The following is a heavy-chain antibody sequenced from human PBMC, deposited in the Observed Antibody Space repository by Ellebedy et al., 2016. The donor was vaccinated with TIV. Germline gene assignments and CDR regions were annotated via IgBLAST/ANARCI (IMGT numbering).Heavy chain of an antibody. Sequence: GGSLRLXCAASGFTFRSYWMHWVRQVPGKGLMWVSRIDNDGSNTYYADSVKGRFTISRDNAKSTLYLQMNGLRAEDTAVYYCGRDSGKVVTLWGQGTLVTVSS. V-gene: IGHV3-74*01. D-gene: IGHD2-21*02. CDR3: GRDSGKVVTL. J-gene: IGHJ4*02. CDR1: GFTFRSYW. CDR2: IDNDGSNT.